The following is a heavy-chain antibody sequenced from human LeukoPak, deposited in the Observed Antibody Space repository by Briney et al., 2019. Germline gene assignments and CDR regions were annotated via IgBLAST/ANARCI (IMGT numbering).Heavy chain of an antibody. D-gene: IGHD2-2*02. CDR3: ASAPRYCSSTSCYKIDY. CDR2: INHSGST. CDR1: GGSFSGYY. J-gene: IGHJ4*02. V-gene: IGHV4-34*01. Sequence: SETLSLTCAVCGGSFSGYYWSWIRQPPGKGLEWIGEINHSGSTNYNPSLKSRVTISVDTSKNQFSLKLSSVTAADTAVYYCASAPRYCSSTSCYKIDYWGQGTLVTVSS.